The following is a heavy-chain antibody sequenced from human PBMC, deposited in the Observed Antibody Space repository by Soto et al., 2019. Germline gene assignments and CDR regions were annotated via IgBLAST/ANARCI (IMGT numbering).Heavy chain of an antibody. V-gene: IGHV4-59*12. J-gene: IGHJ6*04. CDR2: VDYSGNP. CDR1: GASISTSY. CDR3: ARDWILVRPTRKRANCGVDG. D-gene: IGHD1-1*01. Sequence: PSETLSLTCTISGASISTSYWSWIRQSPEKGLEWIGYVDYSGNPNYNPSLESRVTIAVDTSKDRLSLKLKSPTAADTAVYYCARDWILVRPTRKRANCGVDGWG.